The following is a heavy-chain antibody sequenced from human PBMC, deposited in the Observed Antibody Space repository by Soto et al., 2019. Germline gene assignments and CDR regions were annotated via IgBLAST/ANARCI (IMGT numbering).Heavy chain of an antibody. Sequence: GGSLRLSCAASGFTFTSYSMSWVRQAPGKGLEWVSVISGYGDTTYYADSLKGRFTISRDNSMNTLYLQMNSLRADDTAVYYCARGLGPDVWGKGTTVTVSS. CDR1: GFTFTSYS. CDR2: ISGYGDTT. J-gene: IGHJ6*04. CDR3: ARGLGPDV. D-gene: IGHD1-26*01. V-gene: IGHV3-23*01.